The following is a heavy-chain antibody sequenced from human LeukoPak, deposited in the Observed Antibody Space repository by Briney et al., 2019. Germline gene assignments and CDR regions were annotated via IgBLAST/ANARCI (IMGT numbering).Heavy chain of an antibody. CDR3: AREYYDFWSGPNIADYYCGMDV. CDR1: GYTFTSYG. D-gene: IGHD3-3*01. CDR2: ISAYNGNT. Sequence: ASVKVSCKASGYTFTSYGISWVRQAPGQGLEWMGWISAYNGNTNYAQKLQGRVTMTTDTSTSTAYMELRSLRSDDTAVYYCAREYYDFWSGPNIADYYCGMDVWGQGTTVTVSS. J-gene: IGHJ6*02. V-gene: IGHV1-18*01.